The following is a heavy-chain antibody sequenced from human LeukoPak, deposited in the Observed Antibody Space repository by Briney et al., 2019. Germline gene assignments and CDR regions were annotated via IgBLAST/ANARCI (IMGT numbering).Heavy chain of an antibody. CDR3: ARASGTSFDF. Sequence: ASVKVSCKPFGYSFSAYYMHWVRQAPGQGLEWMGRINPKNGGTDYGQKFQDRVTMTWDTSISTAYMELSRLRSDDTTVYYCARASGTSFDFWGQGTLVTVSS. D-gene: IGHD3-10*01. J-gene: IGHJ4*02. V-gene: IGHV1-2*02. CDR2: INPKNGGT. CDR1: GYSFSAYY.